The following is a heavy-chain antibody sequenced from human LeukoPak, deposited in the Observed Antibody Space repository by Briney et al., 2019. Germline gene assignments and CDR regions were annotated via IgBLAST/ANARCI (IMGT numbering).Heavy chain of an antibody. CDR3: ARQRGDFDY. J-gene: IGHJ4*02. D-gene: IGHD3-10*01. CDR2: ISYSGST. V-gene: IGHV4-39*01. Sequence: SETLSLTCTVSGGSISSSSYYWGWIRQPPGKGLEWIGSISYSGSTYSNPSLKSRVTLAVDTSKNQFSLTLSSVTAADTAVYYCARQRGDFDYWGQGTLVTVSS. CDR1: GGSISSSSYY.